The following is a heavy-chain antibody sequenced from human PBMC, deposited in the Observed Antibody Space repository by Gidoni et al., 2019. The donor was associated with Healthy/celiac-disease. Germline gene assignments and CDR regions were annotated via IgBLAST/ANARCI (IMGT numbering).Heavy chain of an antibody. D-gene: IGHD3-16*01. CDR3: ASPFMITFGGVDDY. J-gene: IGHJ4*02. Sequence: QLQLQESGPGLVKPSETLSLTCPVTGGSISSSSYYWGWIRQPPGKGLEWIGSIYYSGSTYYNPSLKSRVTISVDTSKNQFSLKLSSVTAADTAVYYCASPFMITFGGVDDYWGQGTLVTVSS. CDR2: IYYSGST. CDR1: GGSISSSSYY. V-gene: IGHV4-39*01.